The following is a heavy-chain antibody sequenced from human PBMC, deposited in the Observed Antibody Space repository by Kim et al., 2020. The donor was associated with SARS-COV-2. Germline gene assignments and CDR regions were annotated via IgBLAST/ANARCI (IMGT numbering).Heavy chain of an antibody. CDR1: GLTFSDYY. Sequence: SGGGLVNPGGSLRLSCAASGLTFSDYYMSWIRQAPGAGLEWVSSIGNSGDPTHYADSVKGRFTIYRDNANKSVHLIMNGLRAEDTAVYYCARRQVDGTYFFDYWGRGTLVTVSS. V-gene: IGHV3-11*01. CDR3: ARRQVDGTYFFDY. J-gene: IGHJ4*01. CDR2: IGNSGDPT. D-gene: IGHD1-1*01.